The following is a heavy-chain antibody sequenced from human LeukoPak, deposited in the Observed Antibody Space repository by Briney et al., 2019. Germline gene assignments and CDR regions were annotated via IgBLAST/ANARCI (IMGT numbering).Heavy chain of an antibody. J-gene: IGHJ4*02. D-gene: IGHD2/OR15-2a*01. CDR1: GFTVSSNY. Sequence: PGGSLRLSCAASGFTVSSNYMSWVRQAPGQGLEWVSAIGGGGRTYYADSVKGRFTISRDNSKNTLYLQMNSLRAEDTAVYYCARANPTYFDYWGQGTLVTVSS. V-gene: IGHV3-66*01. CDR2: IGGGGRT. CDR3: ARANPTYFDY.